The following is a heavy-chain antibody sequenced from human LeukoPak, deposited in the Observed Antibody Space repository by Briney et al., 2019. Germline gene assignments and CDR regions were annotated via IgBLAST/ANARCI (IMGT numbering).Heavy chain of an antibody. CDR1: GFTFSNYG. CDR3: ARDPDF. CDR2: ISSSSGTI. J-gene: IGHJ4*02. Sequence: RGSLRLSCAASGFTFSNYGMNWVRQAPGKGLDWVSYISSSSGTIYYADSVKGRFTISRDNAKNSLYLQMNSLRAEDTAVYYCARDPDFWGQGILVTVSS. V-gene: IGHV3-48*01.